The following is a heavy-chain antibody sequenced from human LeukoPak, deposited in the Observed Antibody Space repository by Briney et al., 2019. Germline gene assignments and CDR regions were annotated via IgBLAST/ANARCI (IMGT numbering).Heavy chain of an antibody. V-gene: IGHV3-7*01. CDR3: ARVAQGATTENYFYYYMDV. J-gene: IGHJ6*03. Sequence: GGSLRLSCAASGFIFSSSWMTWVRQAPGKGLEWVANIKRDGSEKYCVDSVKGRFTISRDNAKNSLYLQMSSLRVEDTAVYYCARVAQGATTENYFYYYMDVWGKGTTVTVSS. D-gene: IGHD4-11*01. CDR1: GFIFSSSW. CDR2: IKRDGSEK.